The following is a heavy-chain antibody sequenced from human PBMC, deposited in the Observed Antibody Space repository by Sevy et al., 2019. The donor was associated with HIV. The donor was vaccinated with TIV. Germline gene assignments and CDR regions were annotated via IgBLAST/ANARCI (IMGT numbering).Heavy chain of an antibody. V-gene: IGHV4-59*01. Sequence: SETLSLTCTVSGGSISSYYWSWIRQPPGKGLEWIGYIYYSGSTNYNPSLKSRVTISVDTSKNQFSLKLGSVTAADTAVYYCARAPRYYDFWSGYYTAYYYGMDVWGQGTTVTVSS. CDR2: IYYSGST. CDR3: ARAPRYYDFWSGYYTAYYYGMDV. D-gene: IGHD3-3*01. J-gene: IGHJ6*02. CDR1: GGSISSYY.